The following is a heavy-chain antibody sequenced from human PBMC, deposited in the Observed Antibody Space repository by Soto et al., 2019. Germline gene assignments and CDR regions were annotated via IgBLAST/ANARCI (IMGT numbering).Heavy chain of an antibody. CDR1: GFTFSSYA. V-gene: IGHV3-23*01. Sequence: PGGSLRLSCAASGFTFSSYAMSWVRQAPGKGLEWVSAISGSGGSTYYADSVKGRFTISRDNSKNTLYLQMNSLRAEDTAVYYCAKDVRSNSGSYSPTALEYWGQGTLVTLSS. CDR2: ISGSGGST. CDR3: AKDVRSNSGSYSPTALEY. D-gene: IGHD3-10*01. J-gene: IGHJ4*02.